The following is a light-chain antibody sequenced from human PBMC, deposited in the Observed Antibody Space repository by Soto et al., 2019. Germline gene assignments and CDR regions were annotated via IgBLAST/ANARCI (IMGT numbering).Light chain of an antibody. CDR2: DVS. Sequence: QSVLTQPASVSGSPGQSITISCTGTSSDVGGYNYVSWYQQHPGKAPKLMIYDVSNRPSGVSNRFSGSKSGNTASLTISGLQAEDEADYYCSSYTSSSIPHVFGTVTKVTVL. V-gene: IGLV2-14*01. CDR3: SSYTSSSIPHV. J-gene: IGLJ1*01. CDR1: SSDVGGYNY.